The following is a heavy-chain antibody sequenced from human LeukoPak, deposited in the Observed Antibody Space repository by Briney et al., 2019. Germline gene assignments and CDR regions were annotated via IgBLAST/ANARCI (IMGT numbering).Heavy chain of an antibody. CDR3: ARDYEYSSSQYNWFDP. J-gene: IGHJ5*02. CDR1: GFTFSSYA. D-gene: IGHD6-13*01. Sequence: GGSLRLSCAASGFTFSSYAMSWVRQAPGKGLEWVAVISYDGSNKYYADSVKGRFTISRDNSKNTLYLQMNSLRAEDTAVYYCARDYEYSSSQYNWFDPWGQGTLVTVSS. CDR2: ISYDGSNK. V-gene: IGHV3-30*03.